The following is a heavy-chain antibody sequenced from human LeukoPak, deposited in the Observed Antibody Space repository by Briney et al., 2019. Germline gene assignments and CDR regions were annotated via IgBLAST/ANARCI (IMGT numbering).Heavy chain of an antibody. CDR2: IYTSGST. Sequence: SETLSLTCTVSGGSISSYYWSWIRQPAGKGLEWIGRIYTSGSTNYNPSLKSRVTMSVDTSKNQFSLKLSSVTAADTAVYYCAGHTRIVGATIREAGDYFDYWGQGTLVTVSS. V-gene: IGHV4-4*07. D-gene: IGHD1-26*01. CDR1: GGSISSYY. CDR3: AGHTRIVGATIREAGDYFDY. J-gene: IGHJ4*02.